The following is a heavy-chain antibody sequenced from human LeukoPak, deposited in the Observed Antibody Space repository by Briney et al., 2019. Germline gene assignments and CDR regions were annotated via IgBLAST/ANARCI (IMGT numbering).Heavy chain of an antibody. CDR2: IYSGGGT. J-gene: IGHJ4*02. V-gene: IGHV3-53*01. Sequence: GGSLRLSCAASGFTVSSNYMIWVRQAPGRGLEWVSVIYSGGGTYYADSVKGRFTISRDNSKNTLYLQMDSLRAEDTAVYCCARGSRAGAPNSYFDYWGQGTLVTVSS. D-gene: IGHD1-26*01. CDR1: GFTVSSNY. CDR3: ARGSRAGAPNSYFDY.